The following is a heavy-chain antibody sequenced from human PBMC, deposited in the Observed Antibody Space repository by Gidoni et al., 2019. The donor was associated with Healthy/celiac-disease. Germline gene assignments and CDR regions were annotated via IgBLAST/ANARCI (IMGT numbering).Heavy chain of an antibody. CDR2: INAGNGNT. J-gene: IGHJ6*03. D-gene: IGHD5-12*01. Sequence: QVQLVQSGAEVKKPGASVKVSCKASGYTFTSYAMHWVRQAPGQRLEWMGWINAGNGNTKYSQKFQGRVTITRDTSASTAYMELSSLRSEDTAVYYCARRLGGYSAYYYMDVWGKGTTVTVSS. V-gene: IGHV1-3*01. CDR3: ARRLGGYSAYYYMDV. CDR1: GYTFTSYA.